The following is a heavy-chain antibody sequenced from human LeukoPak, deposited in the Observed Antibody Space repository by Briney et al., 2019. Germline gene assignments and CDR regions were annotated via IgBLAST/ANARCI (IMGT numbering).Heavy chain of an antibody. Sequence: GGSLRLSCAASGFTFSSYAMSWVRQAPGKGLEWVSAISSSGGSTYYADSVKGRFTISRDNAKSTLYLQMNSLRAEDTAVYYCSKDTFGVDDYWGQGTLVTVSS. V-gene: IGHV3-23*01. CDR1: GFTFSSYA. J-gene: IGHJ4*02. D-gene: IGHD3-10*01. CDR3: SKDTFGVDDY. CDR2: ISSSGGST.